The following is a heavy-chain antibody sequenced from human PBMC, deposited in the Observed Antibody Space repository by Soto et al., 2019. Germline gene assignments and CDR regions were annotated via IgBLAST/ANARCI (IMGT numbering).Heavy chain of an antibody. CDR2: IVVGSGNT. V-gene: IGHV1-58*01. CDR1: GFTFTSSA. D-gene: IGHD3-10*02. J-gene: IGHJ6*02. Sequence: SVKVSCKASGFTFTSSAVQWVRQARGQRLEWIGGIVVGSGNTNSAQKFQERVTITRDMSTSTACMELSSLRYEDTAAYHGAAARYYYVPPYGMKVWGQGPTVTVSS. CDR3: AAARYYYVPPYGMKV.